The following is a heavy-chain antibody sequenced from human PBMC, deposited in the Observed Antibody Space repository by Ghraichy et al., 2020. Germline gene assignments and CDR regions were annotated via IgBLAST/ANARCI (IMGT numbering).Heavy chain of an antibody. CDR1: GFTFSSYG. J-gene: IGHJ4*02. D-gene: IGHD2-15*01. V-gene: IGHV3-30*02. Sequence: GGSLRLSCAASGFTFSSYGMHWVRQAPGKGLEWVAFIRYDGSNKYYADSVKGRFTISRDNSKNTLYLQMNSLRAEDTAVYYCAKRYCSGGSCTSFDYWGQGTLVTVSS. CDR2: IRYDGSNK. CDR3: AKRYCSGGSCTSFDY.